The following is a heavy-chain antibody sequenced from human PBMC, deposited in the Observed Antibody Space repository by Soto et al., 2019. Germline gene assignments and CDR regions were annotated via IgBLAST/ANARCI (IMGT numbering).Heavy chain of an antibody. CDR2: INPNNGNT. Sequence: QVQLVQSGVEVKNPGASVKVSCKASGYTFTNYGISWVRQGPGQEREWMGWINPNNGNTQYGQKAQARVTMTTDTSTSTAYMELTSLISDDTAVYYCARESTSPYCTSTSCPRGGWFDPWGQGTLLIVSS. CDR3: ARESTSPYCTSTSCPRGGWFDP. J-gene: IGHJ5*02. CDR1: GYTFTNYG. D-gene: IGHD2-2*01. V-gene: IGHV1-18*04.